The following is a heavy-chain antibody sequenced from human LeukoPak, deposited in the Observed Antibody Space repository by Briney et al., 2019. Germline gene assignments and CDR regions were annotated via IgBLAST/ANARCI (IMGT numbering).Heavy chain of an antibody. CDR3: ARGLLWFGELFPVADY. V-gene: IGHV1-8*03. CDR1: GYTFTSYD. Sequence: ASVKVSCKASGYTFTSYDINWVRQATGQGLEWMGWMNPNSGNTGYAQKFQGRVTITRNTSISTAYMELSSLRSEDTAVYYCARGLLWFGELFPVADYWGQGTLVTVSS. J-gene: IGHJ4*02. CDR2: MNPNSGNT. D-gene: IGHD3-10*01.